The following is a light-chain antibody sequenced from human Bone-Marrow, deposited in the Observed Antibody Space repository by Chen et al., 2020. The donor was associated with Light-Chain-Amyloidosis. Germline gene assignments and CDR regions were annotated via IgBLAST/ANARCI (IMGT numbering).Light chain of an antibody. CDR3: SSYTITNTLV. J-gene: IGLJ1*01. CDR1: SSDVGGDNH. CDR2: EVT. Sequence: QSALTQPASVSGSPGQSITISCTGTSSDVGGDNHVSWYHQHPDKAPTLMIYEVTNRPSWVPDRCSGSKSDNTASLTISGLQTEDEADYFCSSYTITNTLVFGSGTRVTVL. V-gene: IGLV2-14*01.